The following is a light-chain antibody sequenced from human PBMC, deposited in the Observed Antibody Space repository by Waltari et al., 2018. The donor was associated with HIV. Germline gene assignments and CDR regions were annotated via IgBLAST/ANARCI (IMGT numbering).Light chain of an antibody. Sequence: QSALTQPPSASGSPGQSVTISCSGTRTDVGNYNYVSWYQQHPGKAPKLIIYEVNERPSGVPDRFSGSKSGNTASLTVSGLQAEDEADYYCSSYSGINDVGVFGGGTKLTVL. CDR3: SSYSGINDVGV. CDR1: RTDVGNYNY. V-gene: IGLV2-8*01. J-gene: IGLJ3*02. CDR2: EVN.